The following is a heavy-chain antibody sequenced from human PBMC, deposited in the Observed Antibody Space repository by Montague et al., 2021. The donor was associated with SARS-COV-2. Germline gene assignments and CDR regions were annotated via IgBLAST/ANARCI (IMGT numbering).Heavy chain of an antibody. D-gene: IGHD3-10*01. CDR1: GFSLSTDGMG. J-gene: IGHJ4*02. CDR3: ARSWDYGWGSFGVDS. Sequence: PALVKPTQTLTLTCIFSGFSLSTDGMGVGWIRQSPGRALEWLALIYWDDEGRYSPSLRSRLTITKDTSKNQVVLTMTNMDPVDTATYYCARSWDYGWGSFGVDSWGQGTLVTVSS. CDR2: IYWDDEG. V-gene: IGHV2-5*02.